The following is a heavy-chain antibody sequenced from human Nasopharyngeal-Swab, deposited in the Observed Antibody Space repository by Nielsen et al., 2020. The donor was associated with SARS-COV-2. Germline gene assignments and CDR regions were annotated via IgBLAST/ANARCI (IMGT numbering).Heavy chain of an antibody. J-gene: IGHJ4*02. CDR2: INYIGST. V-gene: IGHV4-34*01. CDR1: GGSFTTYS. CDR3: ARGRYYGDYDY. D-gene: IGHD4-17*01. Sequence: SETLSLTCAVYGGSFTTYSWIWIRQPPGKGLEWIGEINYIGSTNYNTYNPSLNSRVTISLATSKNQFSLTLTPVTAADTAIYFCARGRYYGDYDYWGQGALVTVSS.